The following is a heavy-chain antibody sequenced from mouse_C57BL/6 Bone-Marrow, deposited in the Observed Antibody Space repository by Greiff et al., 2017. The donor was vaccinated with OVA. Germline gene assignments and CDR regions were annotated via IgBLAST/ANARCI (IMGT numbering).Heavy chain of an antibody. V-gene: IGHV1-81*01. J-gene: IGHJ2*01. Sequence: VQLQQSGAELVRPGASVKLSCKASGYTFTSYGISWVKQRTGQGLEWIGGIYPRSGNTYYNEKFKGKATLTADKSSSTAYMELRSLTSEDSAVCFGERYPNYWGQGTTLTVAS. CDR1: GYTFTSYG. CDR2: IYPRSGNT. CDR3: ERYPNY.